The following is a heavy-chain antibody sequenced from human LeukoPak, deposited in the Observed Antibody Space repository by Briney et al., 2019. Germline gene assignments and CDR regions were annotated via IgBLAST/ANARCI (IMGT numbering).Heavy chain of an antibody. Sequence: ASVKVSCKASGYTFTGYYMHWVRQAPGQGLEWLGWISAYNGNTNYAQKLQGRVTMTTDTSTSTDYMELRSLRSDDTAVYYCARGLNYYGSSGYSLFDYWGQGTLVTVSS. CDR3: ARGLNYYGSSGYSLFDY. CDR1: GYTFTGYY. CDR2: ISAYNGNT. J-gene: IGHJ4*02. V-gene: IGHV1-18*04. D-gene: IGHD3-22*01.